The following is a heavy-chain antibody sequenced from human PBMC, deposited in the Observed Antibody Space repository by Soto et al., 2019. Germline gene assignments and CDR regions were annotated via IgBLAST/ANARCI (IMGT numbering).Heavy chain of an antibody. CDR1: GGSIISSIYY. CDR3: ARQRRYYESSGSE. J-gene: IGHJ4*02. V-gene: IGHV4-39*01. D-gene: IGHD3-22*01. CDR2: IYYRGTT. Sequence: SETLSLTCTVSGGSIISSIYYCALIRQPPGKGLEWIGNIYYRGTTNYNPSLKSRITISVDTSKNQFSLKLTSVTAADTAVYYCARQRRYYESSGSEWGQGTLVTVSS.